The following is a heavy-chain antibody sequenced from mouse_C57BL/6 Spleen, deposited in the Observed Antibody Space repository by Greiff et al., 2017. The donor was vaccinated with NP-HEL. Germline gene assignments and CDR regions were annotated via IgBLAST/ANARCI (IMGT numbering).Heavy chain of an antibody. Sequence: QVQLKESGAELVKPGASVKISCKASGYAFSNYWMKWVKQRPGTGLEWIGQIYTGAGDPNYNEKFKGKATLTADKSSSTAYMQLSSLTSEDTAVYFCARGGFDYWGQGTTLTVSS. J-gene: IGHJ2*01. CDR3: ARGGFDY. CDR2: IYTGAGDP. CDR1: GYAFSNYW. V-gene: IGHV1-80*01.